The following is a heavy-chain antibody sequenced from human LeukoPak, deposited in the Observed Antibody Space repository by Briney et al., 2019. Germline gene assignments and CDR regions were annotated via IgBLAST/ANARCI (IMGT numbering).Heavy chain of an antibody. Sequence: HPGGPLRLSCAACGFTFSSYDMHWVRQATGKGLEWVSAIGTAGDTYYPGSVKGQFTISRENAKNSLYLQMNSLRAGDTAVYYCASSPYDAFDIWGQGTMVTVSS. V-gene: IGHV3-13*03. CDR2: IGTAGDT. CDR3: ASSPYDAFDI. J-gene: IGHJ3*02. CDR1: GFTFSSYD.